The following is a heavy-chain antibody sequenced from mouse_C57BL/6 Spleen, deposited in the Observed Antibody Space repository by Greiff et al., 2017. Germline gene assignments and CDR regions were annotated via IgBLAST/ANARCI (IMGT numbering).Heavy chain of an antibody. J-gene: IGHJ1*03. CDR2: IRHKANGYTT. Sequence: EVHLVESGGGLVQPGGSLSLSCAASGFTFSAYYMSWVRQPPGKALEWLGLIRHKANGYTTECSASVKGRFTTPRATSQSILLLQMHALTADDGATYYCATWIGYAGWDLDVWGTGTTVTVSS. D-gene: IGHD2-2*01. CDR3: ATWIGYAGWDLDV. CDR1: GFTFSAYY. V-gene: IGHV7-3*01.